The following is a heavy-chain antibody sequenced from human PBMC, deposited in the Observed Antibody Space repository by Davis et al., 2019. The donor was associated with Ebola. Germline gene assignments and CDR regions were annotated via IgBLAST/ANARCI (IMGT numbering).Heavy chain of an antibody. CDR3: AREHGYCTTTNCYYFDN. Sequence: ASVQVSCKASGYTFTSYDINWVRQATGQGLEWMGWINPNSGDTNYAQKFQGGVTMTRDTSISTAYMELSRLRSDDTAVYYCAREHGYCTTTNCYYFDNWGQGTLVTVSS. J-gene: IGHJ4*02. CDR1: GYTFTSYD. D-gene: IGHD2-2*03. CDR2: INPNSGDT. V-gene: IGHV1-2*02.